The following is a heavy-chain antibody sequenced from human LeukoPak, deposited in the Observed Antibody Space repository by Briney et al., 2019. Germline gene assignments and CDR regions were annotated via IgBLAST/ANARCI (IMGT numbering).Heavy chain of an antibody. CDR2: INHSGST. V-gene: IGHV4-34*01. CDR3: ARGTQVDYYDSSGYCDY. Sequence: SETLSLTCAVYGGSFSGYYWSWIRQPPGKGLEWIGEINHSGSTNYNPSLKSRVTISVDTPKNQFSLKLSSVTAADTAVYYCARGTQVDYYDSSGYCDYWGQGTLVTVSS. D-gene: IGHD3-22*01. J-gene: IGHJ4*02. CDR1: GGSFSGYY.